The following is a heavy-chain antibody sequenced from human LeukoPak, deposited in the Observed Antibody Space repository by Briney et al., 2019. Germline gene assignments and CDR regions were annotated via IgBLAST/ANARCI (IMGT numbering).Heavy chain of an antibody. CDR1: GFTFTSRSA. CDR3: AAPYTSSWFDL. CDR2: IVFDSGNT. D-gene: IGHD6-13*01. J-gene: IGHJ5*02. V-gene: IGHV1-58*01. Sequence: AASVKVSCKASGFTFTSRSAVQWVRQDRGQRLEWIGWIVFDSGNTNYAENFQERVTITRGMSASTSYMELSSLRSEDTAVYFCAAPYTSSWFDLWGQGTLVTVSS.